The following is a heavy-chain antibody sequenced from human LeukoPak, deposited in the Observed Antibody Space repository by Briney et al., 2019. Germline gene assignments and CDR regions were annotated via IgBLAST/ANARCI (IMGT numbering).Heavy chain of an antibody. CDR1: GYTFTSYY. V-gene: IGHV1-46*03. Sequence: VXCKASGYTFTSYYMHWVRQAPGQGLEWMGIINPSGGSTSYAQKFQGRVTMTRDTSTSTVYMELSGLRSEDTAVYYCASRRYCYDSSGFDGFDYWGQGTLVTVSS. D-gene: IGHD3-22*01. CDR2: INPSGGST. J-gene: IGHJ4*02. CDR3: ASRRYCYDSSGFDGFDY.